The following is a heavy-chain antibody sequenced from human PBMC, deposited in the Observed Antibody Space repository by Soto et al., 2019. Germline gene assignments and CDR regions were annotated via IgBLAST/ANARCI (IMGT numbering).Heavy chain of an antibody. D-gene: IGHD2-2*02. CDR3: TRQDPTTIVENDAFDI. Sequence: EVRLVESGGDLVQPGGSLKLSCAASGFTFSVAAMHWVRQASGKGLEWVGRVRSKPNSYATEYAASVRGRFTISRDDSRXXAYLQMDNLKTEDTAIYYCTRQDPTTIVENDAFDIWGQGTMVTVSS. V-gene: IGHV3-73*01. CDR2: VRSKPNSYAT. J-gene: IGHJ3*02. CDR1: GFTFSVAA.